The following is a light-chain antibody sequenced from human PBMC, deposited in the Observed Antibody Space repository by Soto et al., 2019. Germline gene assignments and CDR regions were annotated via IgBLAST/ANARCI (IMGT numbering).Light chain of an antibody. Sequence: EVVLTQSPVTLSLSPGERSTLSCRASQSVSSNLAWYQQKPGQAPRLLIYGASTRATGIPARFSGSGSGTEFTLTISSLQSEDFAVYYCQQYNNWPPITFGQGTRLEIK. CDR2: GAS. J-gene: IGKJ5*01. V-gene: IGKV3-15*01. CDR1: QSVSSN. CDR3: QQYNNWPPIT.